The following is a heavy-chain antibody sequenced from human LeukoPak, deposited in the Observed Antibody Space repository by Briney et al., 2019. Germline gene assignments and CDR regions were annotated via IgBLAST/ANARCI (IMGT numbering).Heavy chain of an antibody. Sequence: GGSLRLSCAASGFTFSSYAMHWVRQAPGKGLEWVAVISYDGSNKYYADSVKGRFTISRDNSKNTLYLQMNSLRAEDTAVYYCARESGGGWYYYYYYYGMDVWGQGTTVTVSS. J-gene: IGHJ6*02. V-gene: IGHV3-30-3*01. D-gene: IGHD6-19*01. CDR3: ARESGGGWYYYYYYYGMDV. CDR1: GFTFSSYA. CDR2: ISYDGSNK.